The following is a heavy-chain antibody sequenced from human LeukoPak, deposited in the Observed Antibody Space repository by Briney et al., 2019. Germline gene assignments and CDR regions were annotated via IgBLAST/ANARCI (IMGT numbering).Heavy chain of an antibody. CDR3: ARDSDGYFDY. J-gene: IGHJ4*02. V-gene: IGHV3-53*01. CDR2: LYTDGIT. Sequence: GGPLRLSCAASGFTVSSNYMSWVRQAPGKGLEWVSVLYTDGITYYAGSVQGRFTISRDNFKNTLFLQMNSLRAEDTAVYHCARDSDGYFDYWGQGTLVTVSS. D-gene: IGHD2-15*01. CDR1: GFTVSSNY.